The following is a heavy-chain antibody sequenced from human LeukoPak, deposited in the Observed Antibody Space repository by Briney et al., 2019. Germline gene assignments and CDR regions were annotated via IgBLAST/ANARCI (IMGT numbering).Heavy chain of an antibody. CDR2: LNPSGNI. CDR3: ARGRHEVSMIMVVMTAVSYYLDV. Sequence: SETLSLTCAVYGGHFSGNYWTWIREAPGKALEYIGDLNPSGNISDKSSLKSRLTISIDASKNQFSLHLRSLTAADTAVYYCARGRHEVSMIMVVMTAVSYYLDVWGKGTTVTVS. V-gene: IGHV4-34*01. J-gene: IGHJ6*03. D-gene: IGHD3-22*01. CDR1: GGHFSGNY.